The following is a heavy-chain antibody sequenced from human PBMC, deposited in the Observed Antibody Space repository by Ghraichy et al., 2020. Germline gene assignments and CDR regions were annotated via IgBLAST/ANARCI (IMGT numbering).Heavy chain of an antibody. CDR3: ATKGDCGGDCYMYYFAY. J-gene: IGHJ4*02. CDR1: GYTFSTFA. V-gene: IGHV1-69*06. CDR2: IIPIFGTT. Sequence: SVKVSCKTSGYTFSTFAISWVRQAPGQGLEWMGGIIPIFGTTNYAQKLQHRLTITADKSTSTAYMELNSLISDDTAVYYCATKGDCGGDCYMYYFAYWGQGTLVSVSS. D-gene: IGHD2-21*02.